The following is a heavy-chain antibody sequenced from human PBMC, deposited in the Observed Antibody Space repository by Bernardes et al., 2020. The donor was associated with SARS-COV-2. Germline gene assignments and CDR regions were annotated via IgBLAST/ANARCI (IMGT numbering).Heavy chain of an antibody. Sequence: SETLYLTCTVSGGSISSSSYYWGWILQPPGKGLEWIGSIYYSGSTYYNPSLKSRVTISVDTSKNQFSLKLSSVTAADTAVYYCTRDHYSSSWYWGQGTLVTVSS. J-gene: IGHJ4*02. V-gene: IGHV4-39*02. CDR3: TRDHYSSSWY. CDR1: GGSISSSSYY. CDR2: IYYSGST. D-gene: IGHD6-13*01.